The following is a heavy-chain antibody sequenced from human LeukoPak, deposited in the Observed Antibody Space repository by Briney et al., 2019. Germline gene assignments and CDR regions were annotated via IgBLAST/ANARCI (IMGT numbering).Heavy chain of an antibody. CDR1: GGSISSHY. CDR3: ARLSHRSDWDDY. CDR2: IYYSGST. J-gene: IGHJ4*02. V-gene: IGHV4-59*08. D-gene: IGHD2-21*02. Sequence: SETLSLTCTVSGGSISSHYRSWIRQPPGKGLEWIGYIYYSGSTNYNPSLKSRVTISVDTSKNQFSLKLSSVTAADTAVYYCARLSHRSDWDDYWGQGTLVTVSS.